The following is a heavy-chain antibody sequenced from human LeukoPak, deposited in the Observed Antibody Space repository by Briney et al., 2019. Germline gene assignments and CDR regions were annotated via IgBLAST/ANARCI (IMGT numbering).Heavy chain of an antibody. CDR1: GGSISSGSYY. V-gene: IGHV4-61*02. Sequence: SSETLSLTCTVSGGSISSGSYYWRWIRQPAGKGLEWIGRIYTSGSTNYNPSLKSRVTISVDTSKNQFSLKLSSVTAADSAEYYCARNTVTKNLYYYYYMDVWGKGTTVTVSS. D-gene: IGHD4-17*01. CDR3: ARNTVTKNLYYYYYMDV. J-gene: IGHJ6*03. CDR2: IYTSGST.